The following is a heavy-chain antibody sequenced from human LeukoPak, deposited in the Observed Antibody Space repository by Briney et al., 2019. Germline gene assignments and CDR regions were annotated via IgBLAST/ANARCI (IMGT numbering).Heavy chain of an antibody. CDR1: GGSFSGYY. CDR3: ARVVRYYYDSSFDY. D-gene: IGHD3-22*01. CDR2: INHSGST. V-gene: IGHV4-34*01. Sequence: PSETLSLTCAVYGGSFSGYYWSWIRQPPGKGLEWIGEINHSGSTNYNPSLKSRVTISVDTSKNQFSLKLSSVTAADTAVYYCARVVRYYYDSSFDYWGQGTLVTVSS. J-gene: IGHJ4*02.